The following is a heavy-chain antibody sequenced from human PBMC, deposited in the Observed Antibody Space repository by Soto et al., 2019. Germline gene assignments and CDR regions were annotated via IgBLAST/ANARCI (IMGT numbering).Heavy chain of an antibody. CDR3: AKLGSGYYTGLYFDY. CDR2: IKKDGSEN. D-gene: IGHD3-3*01. V-gene: IGHV3-7*03. J-gene: IGHJ4*02. CDR1: GFTFGDYW. Sequence: PGGSLRLSCAASGFTFGDYWMSWVRQAPGKGLEWVAHIKKDGSENYYVDSVTGRFTVSRDNTKNSLYLQMNSLRAEDTAVYYCAKLGSGYYTGLYFDYWGQGTPVTVSS.